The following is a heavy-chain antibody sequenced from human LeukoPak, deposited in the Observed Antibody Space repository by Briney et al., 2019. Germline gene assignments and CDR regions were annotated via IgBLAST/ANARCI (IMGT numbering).Heavy chain of an antibody. Sequence: GGSLRLPCAASGFTFSSYAMSWVRQAPGKGLEWVSAVSDAGGSAYYADSVRGQFIISRDNSKNTLYLQMNSLRAEDTAVYYCAKSGGSGYFYLFDYWGRGTLVTVSS. V-gene: IGHV3-23*01. CDR3: AKSGGSGYFYLFDY. D-gene: IGHD3-10*01. CDR2: VSDAGGSA. J-gene: IGHJ4*02. CDR1: GFTFSSYA.